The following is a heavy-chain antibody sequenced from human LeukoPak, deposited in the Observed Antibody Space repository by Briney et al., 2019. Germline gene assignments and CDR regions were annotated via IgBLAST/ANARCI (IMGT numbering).Heavy chain of an antibody. D-gene: IGHD1-1*01. CDR3: AHSHLYNWNQSPFDY. CDR1: GFSLSTSGVG. CDR2: IYWDDDK. J-gene: IGHJ4*02. Sequence: SGPTLVKPTQILTLTCTFSGFSLSTSGVGVGWIRQPPGKALEWLALIYWDDDKRYSPSLKSRLTITKDTSKNQVVLTMTNMDPVDTATYYCAHSHLYNWNQSPFDYWGQGTLVTVSS. V-gene: IGHV2-5*02.